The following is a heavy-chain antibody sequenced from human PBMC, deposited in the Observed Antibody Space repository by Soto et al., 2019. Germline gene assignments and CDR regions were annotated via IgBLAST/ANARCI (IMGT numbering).Heavy chain of an antibody. D-gene: IGHD6-19*01. V-gene: IGHV3-53*01. CDR1: GFSVSGKKY. J-gene: IGHJ3*01. CDR3: AAWLLREHGFDV. Sequence: GGSLRLSCAASGFSVSGKKYITWAGQAPGKGLEWVSAVYLTEGTYYADSVKGRFIVSLDSSWTTVYLQMNSLRPEDTAVYYCAAWLLREHGFDVWGPGTMVTVSS. CDR2: VYLTEGT.